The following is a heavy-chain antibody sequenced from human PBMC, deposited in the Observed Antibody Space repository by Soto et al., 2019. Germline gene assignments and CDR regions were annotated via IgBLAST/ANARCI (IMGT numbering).Heavy chain of an antibody. CDR1: AFTFSSYW. D-gene: IGHD3-16*01. J-gene: IGHJ3*02. CDR2: IKQDGSEK. V-gene: IGHV3-7*03. Sequence: GGSLRLSCAASAFTFSSYWMSWVRQAPGKGLEWVANIKQDGSEKYYVDSVKGRFTISRDNAKNSLYLQMNSLRAEDTAVYYCARALFEEARRGEYDFDIWGQGTMVTVSS. CDR3: ARALFEEARRGEYDFDI.